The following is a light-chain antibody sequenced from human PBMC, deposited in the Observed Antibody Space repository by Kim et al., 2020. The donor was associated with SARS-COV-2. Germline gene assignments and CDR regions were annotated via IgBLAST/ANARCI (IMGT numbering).Light chain of an antibody. V-gene: IGLV1-47*01. J-gene: IGLJ3*02. CDR2: RNH. CDR1: NSNIGNNF. CDR3: ASWDDSLSGQV. Sequence: GQTVTIAVSGSNSNIGNNFVNWYQQLPGAAPKLVIYRNHERPSGVPDRFSGSKSGTSASLVISGVRSGDGGDYYCASWDDSLSGQVFGGGTKVTVL.